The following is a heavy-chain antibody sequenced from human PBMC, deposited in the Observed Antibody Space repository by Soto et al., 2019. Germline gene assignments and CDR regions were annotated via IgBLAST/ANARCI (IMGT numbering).Heavy chain of an antibody. J-gene: IGHJ5*02. CDR2: IYYSGST. D-gene: IGHD3-10*01. CDR3: ERNGGAYASGSYYKPWFDT. Sequence: PSETLSLTCTVSGGSISSSSYYWGWIRQPPGKGLEWIGSIYYSGSTYYNPSLKSRVTISVDTSKNQFSLKLSSVTAADTAVYYCERNGGAYASGSYYKPWFDTWGQGTLVTVSS. CDR1: GGSISSSSYY. V-gene: IGHV4-39*01.